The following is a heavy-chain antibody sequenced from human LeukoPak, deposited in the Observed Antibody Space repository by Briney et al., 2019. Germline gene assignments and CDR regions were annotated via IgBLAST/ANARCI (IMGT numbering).Heavy chain of an antibody. CDR3: ARDDALGDNALDI. D-gene: IGHD3-16*01. Sequence: PGGSLRHSCAASGFTFISYGMHWVRQAPGKGLEWVAVILNDGSQEKYADSVKGRFTISRDNSKNTLFLQMNSLRAEDTAVYYCARDDALGDNALDIWGQGTMVTVSS. V-gene: IGHV3-33*01. J-gene: IGHJ3*02. CDR2: ILNDGSQE. CDR1: GFTFISYG.